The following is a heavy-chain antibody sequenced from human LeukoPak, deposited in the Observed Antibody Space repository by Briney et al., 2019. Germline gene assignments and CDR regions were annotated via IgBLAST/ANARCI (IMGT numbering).Heavy chain of an antibody. CDR2: IRYDGSNK. CDR3: AKEIRVAAAGTG. CDR1: GFTFSSYG. Sequence: PGGSLRLSCAASGFTFSSYGMHWVRQAPGKGLGWVAFIRYDGSNKYYADSVKGRFTISRDNSKNTLYLQMNSLRAEDTAVYYCAKEIRVAAAGTGWGQGTLVTVSS. V-gene: IGHV3-30*02. D-gene: IGHD6-13*01. J-gene: IGHJ4*02.